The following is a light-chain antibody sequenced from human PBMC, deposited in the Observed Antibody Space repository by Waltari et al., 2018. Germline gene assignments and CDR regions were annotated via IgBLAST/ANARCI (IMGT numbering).Light chain of an antibody. V-gene: IGLV5-45*03. Sequence: QAVLTQPSSLSASPGASASLTCTLRSGFNVGTYRIYWFQQKPGSPPRYLLRYRSDSDKQQGSGVPSRFSGSKDASAKAGILVISGLQSEDEADYYCMTWHSSAVVFGGGTKLTVL. CDR2: YRSDSDK. CDR3: MTWHSSAVV. CDR1: SGFNVGTYR. J-gene: IGLJ2*01.